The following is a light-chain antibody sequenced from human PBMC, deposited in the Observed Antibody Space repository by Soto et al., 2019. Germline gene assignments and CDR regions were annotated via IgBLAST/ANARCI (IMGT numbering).Light chain of an antibody. CDR2: EGS. CDR1: SSDVGSYNL. V-gene: IGLV2-23*01. CDR3: CSYAGSSTFV. J-gene: IGLJ1*01. Sequence: QSVLTQPASASGSPGQSITFSCTGTSSDVGSYNLVSWYQQHPGKAPKLMIYEGSKRPSGVSNRFSGSKSGNTASLTISGLQAEDEADYYCCSYAGSSTFVFGTGTKLTVL.